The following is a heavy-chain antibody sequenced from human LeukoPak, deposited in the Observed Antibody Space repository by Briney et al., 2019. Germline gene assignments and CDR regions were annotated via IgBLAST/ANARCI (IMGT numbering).Heavy chain of an antibody. CDR3: ARVHSQDYYDSSGYFGRGAFDI. CDR1: GGTFSSYA. J-gene: IGHJ3*02. CDR2: IIPIFGTA. D-gene: IGHD3-22*01. Sequence: ASVKVSCKASGGTFSSYAISWVRQAPGQGLEWMGGIIPIFGTANYAQKFQGRVTITADKSTSTAYMELSSLRSEDTAVYYCARVHSQDYYDSSGYFGRGAFDIWGQGTMVTVSS. V-gene: IGHV1-69*06.